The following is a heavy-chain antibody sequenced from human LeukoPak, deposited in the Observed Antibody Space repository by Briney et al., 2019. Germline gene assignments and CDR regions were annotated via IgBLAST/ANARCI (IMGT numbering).Heavy chain of an antibody. V-gene: IGHV4-59*01. CDR1: GDSTNTYF. Sequence: SETLSLTCTISGDSTNTYFWSWIRQPPGRGLEWIGYIYYTGTTNYNPSLKSRVTISVDTSKNQFSLKVSSVTAADTGVYYCASKSTDHGELRFDYWGQGTLVTVSS. CDR3: ASKSTDHGELRFDY. D-gene: IGHD4-17*01. J-gene: IGHJ4*02. CDR2: IYYTGTT.